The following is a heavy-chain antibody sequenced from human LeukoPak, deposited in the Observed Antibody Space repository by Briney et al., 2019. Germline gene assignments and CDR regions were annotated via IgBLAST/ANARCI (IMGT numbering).Heavy chain of an antibody. V-gene: IGHV4-4*02. D-gene: IGHD4-17*01. Sequence: PSETLSLTCAVSGGSINRSNWWSWVRQPPGKELEWIGEIYHSGSTNYNPSLKSRVTISVDKSKNQFSLKLSSVTAADTAVYYCASRYGVNHLFDYWGQGTLVTVSS. CDR1: GGSINRSNW. CDR3: ASRYGVNHLFDY. CDR2: IYHSGST. J-gene: IGHJ4*02.